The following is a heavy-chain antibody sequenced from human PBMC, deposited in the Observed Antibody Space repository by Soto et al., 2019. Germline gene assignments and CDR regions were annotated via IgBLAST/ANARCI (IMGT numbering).Heavy chain of an antibody. CDR2: IDWDDDK. CDR3: ARITGTGYCSSTSCLKRGYFDY. V-gene: IGHV2-70*11. Sequence: SGPTLVNPTQTLTLTCTFSGFSLSTSGMSVSWIRQPPGKALEWLARIDWDDDKYYNTSLKTRLTISKDTSKNQVVLTMTNMDPVDTATYYCARITGTGYCSSTSCLKRGYFDYWGQGALVTVSS. CDR1: GFSLSTSGMS. D-gene: IGHD2-2*01. J-gene: IGHJ4*02.